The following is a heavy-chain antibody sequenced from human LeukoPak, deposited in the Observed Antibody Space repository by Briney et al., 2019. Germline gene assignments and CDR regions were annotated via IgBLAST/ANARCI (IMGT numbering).Heavy chain of an antibody. CDR1: GGSISDYY. CDR3: AAAPGSSGWSDF. V-gene: IGHV4-59*01. D-gene: IGHD6-19*01. CDR2: IYYSGST. J-gene: IGHJ4*02. Sequence: SETLSLTCTVSGGSISDYYWNWIRQPPGKGLEWIGYIYYSGSTNYNPSLKSRATISVDTSKNQFSLNLSSVTAADTAVYYCAAAPGSSGWSDFWGQGTLVTVSS.